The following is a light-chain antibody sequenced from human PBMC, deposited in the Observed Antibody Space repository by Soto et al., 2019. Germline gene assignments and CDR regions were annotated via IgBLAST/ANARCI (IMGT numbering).Light chain of an antibody. CDR1: QSVSGNF. CDR2: GTS. Sequence: DIVLTQSPGTLSLSPGERATLSCSASQSVSGNFLAWYQQKPGQAPRLLMSGTSIRATGIPDRFSGSGSGTDFTLTISRLEPDDFAQYFCQNYGSPPVTFGEGTNIEIK. CDR3: QNYGSPPVT. J-gene: IGKJ4*01. V-gene: IGKV3-20*01.